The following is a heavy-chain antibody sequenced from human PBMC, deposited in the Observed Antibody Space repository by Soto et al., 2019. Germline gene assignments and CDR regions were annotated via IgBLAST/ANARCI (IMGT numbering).Heavy chain of an antibody. V-gene: IGHV4-34*01. Sequence: SETLSLTCAVYGGSFNNYYWSWIRQPPGKGLEWIGQINHSGSTNYSPSLKSRVTMSVDTSKSQFSLKLSSVTAADTAVYYCARGDFCGGGYCYSSKDFWGQGTLVTVSS. D-gene: IGHD2-15*01. CDR1: GGSFNNYY. CDR2: INHSGST. J-gene: IGHJ4*02. CDR3: ARGDFCGGGYCYSSKDF.